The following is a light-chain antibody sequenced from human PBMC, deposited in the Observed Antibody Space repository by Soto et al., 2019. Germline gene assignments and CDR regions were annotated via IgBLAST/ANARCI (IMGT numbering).Light chain of an antibody. CDR1: QSVSSNY. Sequence: EIELTQSPATLSLSPGETATLSCRASQSVSSNYLVWYQQKPGQAPRLLISGVSTRAAGIPDRFSGSESGTGFTLTISSLEPEDFAVYYCQQYVSSPRTFGQGTKVDI. V-gene: IGKV3-20*01. CDR2: GVS. CDR3: QQYVSSPRT. J-gene: IGKJ1*01.